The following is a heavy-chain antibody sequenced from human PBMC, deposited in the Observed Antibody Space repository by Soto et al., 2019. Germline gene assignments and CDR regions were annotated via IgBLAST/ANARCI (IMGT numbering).Heavy chain of an antibody. J-gene: IGHJ4*02. CDR2: MQPSSGST. Sequence: ASVKVSCKASGYSFTGLDINWVRQTTGQGLEWMGWMQPSSGSTGYAQKFQGRVTMTRDTSINTAYMELSSLTSDDTAFYYCARGVTAGVDYWGKGPLVTVSS. CDR1: GYSFTGLD. V-gene: IGHV1-8*01. D-gene: IGHD1-26*01. CDR3: ARGVTAGVDY.